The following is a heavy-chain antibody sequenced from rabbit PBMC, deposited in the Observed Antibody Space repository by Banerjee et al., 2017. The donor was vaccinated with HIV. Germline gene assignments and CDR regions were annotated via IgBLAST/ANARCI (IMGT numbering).Heavy chain of an antibody. D-gene: IGHD2-1*01. J-gene: IGHJ4*01. CDR3: ARDASYDDYGDRYFNL. CDR2: IYPGFGIT. V-gene: IGHV1S47*01. CDR1: GIHFSSYG. Sequence: ELVESGGGLVQTGESLKLSCKASGIHFSSYGISWVSQVPGKGPEWIAYIYPGFGITNYANAVKGRFTISRDNAQNTVFLQMTSLTAADTATYFCARDASYDDYGDRYFNLWGPGTLVTVS.